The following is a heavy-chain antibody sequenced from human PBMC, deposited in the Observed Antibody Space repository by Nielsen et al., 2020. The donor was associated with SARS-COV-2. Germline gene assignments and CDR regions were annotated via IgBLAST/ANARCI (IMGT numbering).Heavy chain of an antibody. CDR3: ARLPAGTVSFDI. CDR2: HGSDDSA. V-gene: IGHV3-23*01. D-gene: IGHD2-15*01. J-gene: IGHJ3*02. Sequence: GGSLRLSCAASGFSFRDYGMAWVRQAPGKGLEWLSTHGSDDSAHYADSVKGRFTISRDNSKNTLHLQMNSLRADDTAVYYCARLPAGTVSFDIWGQGTMVTVS. CDR1: GFSFRDYG.